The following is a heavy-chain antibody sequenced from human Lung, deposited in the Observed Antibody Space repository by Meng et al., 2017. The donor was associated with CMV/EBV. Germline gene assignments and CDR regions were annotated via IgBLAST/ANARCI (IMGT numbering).Heavy chain of an antibody. CDR3: ARDPRLCSSTSCYGY. J-gene: IGHJ4*02. CDR2: IYYSGST. V-gene: IGHV4-61*01. D-gene: IGHD2-2*01. CDR1: GGSVSSGSYY. Sequence: SETLSLXCTVSGGSVSSGSYYWSWIRQPPGKGLEWIGYIYYSGSTNYNPSLKSRVTISVDTSKNQFSLKLSSVTAADTAVYYCARDPRLCSSTSCYGYWGQGKXVNGSS.